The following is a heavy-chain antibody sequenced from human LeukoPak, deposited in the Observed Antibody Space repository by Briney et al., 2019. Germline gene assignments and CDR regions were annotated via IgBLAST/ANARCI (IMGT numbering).Heavy chain of an antibody. V-gene: IGHV4-34*01. D-gene: IGHD3-10*01. CDR3: ARHVLLWFGESRGADY. CDR1: GGSFSGYY. CDR2: INHSGST. J-gene: IGHJ4*02. Sequence: SETLSLTCAVYGGSFSGYYWSWIRQPPGKGLEWIGEINHSGSTNYNPSLKSRVTISVDTSKNQFSLKLSSVTAADTAVYYCARHVLLWFGESRGADYWGQGTLVTVSS.